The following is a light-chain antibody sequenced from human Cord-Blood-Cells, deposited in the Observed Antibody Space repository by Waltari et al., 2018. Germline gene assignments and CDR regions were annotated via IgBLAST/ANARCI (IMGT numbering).Light chain of an antibody. CDR3: QQYNSYSPT. Sequence: EIQMTQSPSTLSASVGDRVTITCRASQSISSWLAWYQQKPGKAPKLLIYNACSLESGVPARFSGSGSGTEFTLTISSLQPDDFATYYCQQYNSYSPTFGQGTKVEIK. J-gene: IGKJ1*01. CDR1: QSISSW. CDR2: NAC. V-gene: IGKV1-5*03.